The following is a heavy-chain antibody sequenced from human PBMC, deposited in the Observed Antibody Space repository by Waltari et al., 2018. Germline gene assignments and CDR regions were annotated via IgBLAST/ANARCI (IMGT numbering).Heavy chain of an antibody. CDR2: ISRSSSDI. Sequence: EVQLVESGGGLVKPGGSLSLSCGAAGFTCPKYSMHWIRQTPGKGLEWVSSISRSSSDIYYADSVRGRFTISRDNANNSLTLQMHSLRAEDTGLYYCARGWEPPTWFDSWGQGTLVTVSS. CDR1: GFTCPKYS. V-gene: IGHV3-21*02. J-gene: IGHJ5*01. D-gene: IGHD1-26*01. CDR3: ARGWEPPTWFDS.